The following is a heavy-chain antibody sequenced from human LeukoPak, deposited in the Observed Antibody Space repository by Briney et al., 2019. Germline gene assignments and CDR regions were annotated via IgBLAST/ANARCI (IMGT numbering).Heavy chain of an antibody. J-gene: IGHJ4*02. D-gene: IGHD3-10*01. CDR3: ARALGSGYGSGSYGLDY. CDR2: IGTAGDT. Sequence: PGGSLRLSCAASGFTSSSYDMHWVRQATGKGLEWVSAIGTAGDTYYPGSVKGRFTISRENAKNSLYLQMNSLRAGDTAVYYCARALGSGYGSGSYGLDYWGQGTLVTVSS. V-gene: IGHV3-13*01. CDR1: GFTSSSYD.